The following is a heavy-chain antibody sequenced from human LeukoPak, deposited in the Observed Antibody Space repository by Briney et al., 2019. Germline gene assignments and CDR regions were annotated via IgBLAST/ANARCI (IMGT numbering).Heavy chain of an antibody. CDR3: ARHSSSWYGDFDY. D-gene: IGHD6-13*01. Sequence: PSETLSLTCTVSGGSISSYYWSWIRQPPGKGLEWIGYIYYSGSTNYNPSLKSRVTISVDTSKNQFSLKLSSVTAADTAVYYCARHSSSWYGDFDYWGQGTLVTASS. CDR2: IYYSGST. CDR1: GGSISSYY. V-gene: IGHV4-59*08. J-gene: IGHJ4*02.